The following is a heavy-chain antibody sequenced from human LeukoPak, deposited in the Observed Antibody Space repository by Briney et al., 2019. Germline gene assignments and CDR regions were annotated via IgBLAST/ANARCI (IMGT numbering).Heavy chain of an antibody. Sequence: SGGSLRLSCAASGFTFSSYAMSWVRQAPGKGLEYVSAISSNGANAFYANSVKGRFTISRDKSKNTLYLQMGSLKPEDMAVYYCARDRGYNYYGMDVWGQGTTVTVSS. V-gene: IGHV3-64*01. CDR2: ISSNGANA. D-gene: IGHD5-12*01. CDR3: ARDRGYNYYGMDV. CDR1: GFTFSSYA. J-gene: IGHJ6*02.